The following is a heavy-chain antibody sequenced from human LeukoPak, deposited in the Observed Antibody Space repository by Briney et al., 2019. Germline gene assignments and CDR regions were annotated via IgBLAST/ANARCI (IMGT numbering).Heavy chain of an antibody. J-gene: IGHJ5*02. V-gene: IGHV4-39*07. CDR3: ARGFGDYYDSSGYFPNWFDP. CDR1: GGSISSSGYY. Sequence: SETLSLTCTVSGGSISSSGYYWGWIRQPPGKGLEWIGTAFSSGSTYYNPSLKSRVTISVDTSKNQFSLKLSSVTAADTAVYYCARGFGDYYDSSGYFPNWFDPWGQGTLVTVSS. CDR2: AFSSGST. D-gene: IGHD3-22*01.